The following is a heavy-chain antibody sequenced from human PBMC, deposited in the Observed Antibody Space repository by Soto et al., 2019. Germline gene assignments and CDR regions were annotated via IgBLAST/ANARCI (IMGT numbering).Heavy chain of an antibody. CDR1: GFTFSSYA. Sequence: PGGSLRLSCAASGFTFSSYAMSWVRQAPGKGLEWNSSISGRGGSTHFADSVKGRFIISRDNSKNTLFLQMNSLRAEDAAVYYCAKWSLSGNYYSSFDYWGQGTPVTVSS. J-gene: IGHJ4*02. V-gene: IGHV3-23*01. D-gene: IGHD3-10*01. CDR3: AKWSLSGNYYSSFDY. CDR2: ISGRGGST.